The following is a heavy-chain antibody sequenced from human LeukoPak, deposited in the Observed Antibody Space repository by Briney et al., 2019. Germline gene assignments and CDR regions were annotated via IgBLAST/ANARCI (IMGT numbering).Heavy chain of an antibody. CDR1: GFTFSSYA. D-gene: IGHD6-19*01. Sequence: PGGSLRLSCAASGFTFSSYAMSWVRQAPGKGLEWVSAISGSGDSAYYADSVKGRFTISRDNSKNTLYLQMNSLRAEDTAVYYCARDPGIAVAGRRGHWFDPWGQGTLVTVSS. V-gene: IGHV3-23*01. CDR3: ARDPGIAVAGRRGHWFDP. J-gene: IGHJ5*02. CDR2: ISGSGDSA.